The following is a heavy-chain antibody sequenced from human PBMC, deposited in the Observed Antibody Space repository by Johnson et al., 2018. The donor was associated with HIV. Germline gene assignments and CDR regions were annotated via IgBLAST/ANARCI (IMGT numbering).Heavy chain of an antibody. Sequence: QVQLVESGGGVVQPGRSLRLSCAASGFTFSSYAMHWVRQAPGKGLEWVAVISYDGSNKYYADSVKGRFTISRDNAQNSLYLQMNSLRAEDTALYYCAREGGYCSGGSCVNAFDIWGQGTMVTVSS. CDR3: AREGGYCSGGSCVNAFDI. D-gene: IGHD2-15*01. J-gene: IGHJ3*02. V-gene: IGHV3-30*04. CDR2: ISYDGSNK. CDR1: GFTFSSYA.